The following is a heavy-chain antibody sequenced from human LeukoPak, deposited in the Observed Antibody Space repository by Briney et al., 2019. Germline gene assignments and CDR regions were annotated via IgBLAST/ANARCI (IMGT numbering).Heavy chain of an antibody. CDR3: AREGQAFDI. CDR2: ISYDGSNK. Sequence: GGSLRLSCAASGFTFSIYAMHWVRQAPGKGLEWVAVISYDGSNKYYADSVKGRFTISRDNSKNTLYLQMNSLRTEDTAVYYCAREGQAFDIWGQGTMVTVSS. J-gene: IGHJ3*02. V-gene: IGHV3-30-3*01. CDR1: GFTFSIYA.